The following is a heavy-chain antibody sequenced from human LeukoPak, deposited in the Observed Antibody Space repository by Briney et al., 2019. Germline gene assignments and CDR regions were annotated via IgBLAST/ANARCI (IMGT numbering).Heavy chain of an antibody. CDR3: ARTFIVVVPAATSGWFDP. V-gene: IGHV3-11*04. CDR1: GFTFSDYY. J-gene: IGHJ5*02. CDR2: ISSSGSTI. Sequence: GGSLRLSCAASGFTFSDYYMSWIRQAPGKGLEWVSYISSSGSTIYYADSVKGRFTISRDNAKNSLYLQMNSLRAEDTAVYYCARTFIVVVPAATSGWFDPWGQGTLVTVSS. D-gene: IGHD2-2*01.